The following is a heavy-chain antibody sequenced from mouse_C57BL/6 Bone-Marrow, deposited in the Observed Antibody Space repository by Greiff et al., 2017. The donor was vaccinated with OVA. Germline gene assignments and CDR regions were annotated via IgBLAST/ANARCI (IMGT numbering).Heavy chain of an antibody. CDR1: GFTFSSYG. CDR2: ISSGGSYT. D-gene: IGHD1-3*01. CDR3: ARRGIRDFWAY. J-gene: IGHJ3*01. V-gene: IGHV5-6*01. Sequence: EVQLVESGGDLVKPGGSLKLSCAASGFTFSSYGMSWVRQTPDKRLEWVATISSGGSYTYYPDSVKGRFTISRDNAKNTLYLQMSSLKSEDTAMYYCARRGIRDFWAYWGQGTLVTGSA.